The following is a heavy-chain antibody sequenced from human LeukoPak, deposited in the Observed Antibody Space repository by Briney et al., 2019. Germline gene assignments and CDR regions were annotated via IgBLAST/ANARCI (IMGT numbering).Heavy chain of an antibody. CDR1: GGTFSSYA. CDR2: IIPILGIA. CDR3: ARVKGITMVRGVPYGMDV. Sequence: SVKVSCKAPGGTFSSYAISWVRQAPGQGLEWMGRIIPILGIANYAQKFQGRVTITADKSTSTAYMELSSLRSEDTAVYYCARVKGITMVRGVPYGMDVWGQGTTVTVSS. D-gene: IGHD3-10*01. J-gene: IGHJ6*02. V-gene: IGHV1-69*04.